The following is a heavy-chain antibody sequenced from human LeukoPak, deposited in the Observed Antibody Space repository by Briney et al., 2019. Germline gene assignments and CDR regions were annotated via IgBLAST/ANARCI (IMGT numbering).Heavy chain of an antibody. D-gene: IGHD1-7*01. J-gene: IGHJ3*02. CDR2: ISYDGSYK. CDR1: GFTFSSFA. V-gene: IGHV3-30*04. Sequence: GGSLRLSCAASGFTFSSFAMHWVRQAPGKGLEWVALISYDGSYKYYADSVKGRFTISRDNSKNTLYLQMNSLRAEDTAVYYCARFLDELELGAFDIWGQGTMVTVSS. CDR3: ARFLDELELGAFDI.